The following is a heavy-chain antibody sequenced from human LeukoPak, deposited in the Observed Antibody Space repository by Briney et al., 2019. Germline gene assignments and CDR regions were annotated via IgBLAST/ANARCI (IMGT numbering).Heavy chain of an antibody. V-gene: IGHV1-2*02. CDR1: GYTFTGYY. CDR2: INPNSGGT. D-gene: IGHD1-26*01. CDR3: ARRGPVGATKGGNYVDY. Sequence: VASVKVSCKASGYTFTGYYFHWVRQAPGQGVEWMGWINPNSGGTDYAQKFRGRVTLTRDTSISTAYMELSRLRSDDTAVYYCARRGPVGATKGGNYVDYWGQGTLVTVSS. J-gene: IGHJ4*02.